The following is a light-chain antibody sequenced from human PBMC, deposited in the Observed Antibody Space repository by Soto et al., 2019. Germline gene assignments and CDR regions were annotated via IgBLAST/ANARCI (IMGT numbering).Light chain of an antibody. CDR2: EAS. J-gene: IGKJ4*02. CDR1: QSISTW. Sequence: DIQMTQSPSTLSASVGDRVTITCRANQSISTWLAWYQQKPGKAPKLLIYEASTLESGDTSRLSAGGSGADFTLIISSLQPDDFATYYCQQYNSSPLTFGGGTKVDIK. CDR3: QQYNSSPLT. V-gene: IGKV1-5*01.